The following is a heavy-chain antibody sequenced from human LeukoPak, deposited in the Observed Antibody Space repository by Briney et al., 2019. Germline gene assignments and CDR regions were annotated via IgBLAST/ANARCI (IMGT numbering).Heavy chain of an antibody. Sequence: NASETLSLTCTVSGDSISSSNYYWGWIRQPPGKGLEWIGSVFYSGSTFYNPSLRSRVIIFVDTSKNQFSLKLTSVTAADTSVYYCARCYGLGNYRPHAFDMWGQGTMVTVSS. D-gene: IGHD3-10*01. CDR3: ARCYGLGNYRPHAFDM. V-gene: IGHV4-39*01. J-gene: IGHJ3*02. CDR1: GDSISSSNYY. CDR2: VFYSGST.